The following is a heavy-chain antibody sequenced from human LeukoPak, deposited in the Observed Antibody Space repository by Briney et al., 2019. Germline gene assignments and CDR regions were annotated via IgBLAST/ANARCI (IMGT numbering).Heavy chain of an antibody. D-gene: IGHD1-26*01. V-gene: IGHV4-59*08. CDR2: MYYSGSA. CDR1: GGSISSYY. CDR3: ARVEGGSYLYFDY. Sequence: SETLSLTCTVSGGSISSYYWSWIRQSPGKGLEWIGYMYYSGSADYNPSLKSRVTISVDTSKNQFSLKLSSVTAADTAVYYCARVEGGSYLYFDYWGQGTLVTVSS. J-gene: IGHJ4*02.